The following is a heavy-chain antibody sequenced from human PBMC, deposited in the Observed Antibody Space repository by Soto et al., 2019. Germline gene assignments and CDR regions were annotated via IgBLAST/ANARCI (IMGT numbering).Heavy chain of an antibody. D-gene: IGHD1-26*01. CDR3: AKDGAESVWWELLIDAFDI. CDR1: GFTFSSYG. J-gene: IGHJ3*02. V-gene: IGHV3-30*18. CDR2: ISYDGSNK. Sequence: GGSLRLSCAASGFTFSSYGMHWVRQAPGKGLEWVAVISYDGSNKYYADSVKGRFTISRDNSKNTLYLQMNSLRAEDTAVYYCAKDGAESVWWELLIDAFDIWGQGTMVTVSS.